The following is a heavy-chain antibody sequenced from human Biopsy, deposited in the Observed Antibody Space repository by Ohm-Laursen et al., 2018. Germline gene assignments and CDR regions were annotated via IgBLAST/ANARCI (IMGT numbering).Heavy chain of an antibody. CDR1: GFSVSSYD. CDR2: ISKTSSHI. J-gene: IGHJ6*02. D-gene: IGHD6-6*01. Sequence: SLRLSCTASGFSVSSYDMNWVRQAPGKGLEWISNISKTSSHIYDADSVRGRFTVARDIAKNSLYLQLNSLRVEDTAVYYCARDSSRRAREGGMDVWGQGTTVTVSS. CDR3: ARDSSRRAREGGMDV. V-gene: IGHV3-21*01.